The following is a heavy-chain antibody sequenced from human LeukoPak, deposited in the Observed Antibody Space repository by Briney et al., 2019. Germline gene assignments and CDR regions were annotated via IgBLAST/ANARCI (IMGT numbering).Heavy chain of an antibody. Sequence: SETLSLTCTVSGYSISSGYFWGWIRQPPGKGLEWIGTIYNSGSTYYNASLESRVTISVDTSKNQFSLKLSSVTAADTAVYYCARGYDFWSGPYSNYYYMDVWGKGTTVTVSS. CDR3: ARGYDFWSGPYSNYYYMDV. D-gene: IGHD3-3*01. CDR1: GYSISSGYF. V-gene: IGHV4-38-2*02. J-gene: IGHJ6*03. CDR2: IYNSGST.